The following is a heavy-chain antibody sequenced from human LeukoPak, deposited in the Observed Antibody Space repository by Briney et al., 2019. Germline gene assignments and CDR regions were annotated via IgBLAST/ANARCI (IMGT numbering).Heavy chain of an antibody. CDR2: IYYSGSI. J-gene: IGHJ4*02. CDR3: ARASYSYDINGWVPFDY. V-gene: IGHV4-39*01. CDR1: GGSINSSDYY. Sequence: SETLSLTCTVSGGSINSSDYYWGWIRQPPGKGLEWIGSIYYSGSIYYNPSLKSRVTISVDTSKNQFSLKLSSVTAADTAVYYCARASYSYDINGWVPFDYWGQGTLVTVSS. D-gene: IGHD3-22*01.